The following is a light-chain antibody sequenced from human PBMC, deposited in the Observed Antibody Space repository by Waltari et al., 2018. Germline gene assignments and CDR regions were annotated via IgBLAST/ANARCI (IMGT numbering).Light chain of an antibody. CDR2: KAS. Sequence: DIQMTQSPSTLSASVGDRVTITCRASQSIGNWVAWYQQKPGKAPKLLIQKASSLESGVPSRFSGSGSGTEFTLTVSSLQPDDLATYFCQQYSNELYTFGQGTKLEIK. CDR1: QSIGNW. J-gene: IGKJ2*01. CDR3: QQYSNELYT. V-gene: IGKV1-5*03.